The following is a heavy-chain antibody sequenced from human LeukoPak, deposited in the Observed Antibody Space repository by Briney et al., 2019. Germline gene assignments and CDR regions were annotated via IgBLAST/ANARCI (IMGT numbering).Heavy chain of an antibody. Sequence: SETLSLTCTVSGGSISSSSYYWGWICQPPGKGLEWIGSIYYSGSTYYNPSLKSRVTISVDTSKNQFSLKLSSVTAADTAVYYCARKASLDSSGWYYYYYYGMDVWGQGTTVTVSS. J-gene: IGHJ6*02. V-gene: IGHV4-39*01. CDR3: ARKASLDSSGWYYYYYYGMDV. CDR1: GGSISSSSYY. D-gene: IGHD6-19*01. CDR2: IYYSGST.